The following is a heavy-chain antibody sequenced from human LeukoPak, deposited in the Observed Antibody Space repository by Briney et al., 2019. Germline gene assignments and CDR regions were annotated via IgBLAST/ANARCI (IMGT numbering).Heavy chain of an antibody. CDR1: GFTFSNYA. Sequence: GGSLRLSCPASGFTFSNYAMHWVRQAPGKGLEWVANIKQDGSEKYYVDSVKGRFTISRDNAKSSLYLQMNSLRAEDTAVYYCARSYRAGTYYYYGMDVWGKGTTVTVSS. CDR2: IKQDGSEK. D-gene: IGHD4-11*01. V-gene: IGHV3-7*03. CDR3: ARSYRAGTYYYYGMDV. J-gene: IGHJ6*04.